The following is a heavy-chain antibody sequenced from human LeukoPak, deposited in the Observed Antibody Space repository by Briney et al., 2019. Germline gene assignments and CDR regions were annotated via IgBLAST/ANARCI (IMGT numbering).Heavy chain of an antibody. CDR1: GGTFSSYA. D-gene: IGHD2-2*01. CDR3: AKNRGGSSFSWHTFDY. CDR2: IIPIFGTA. J-gene: IGHJ4*02. V-gene: IGHV1-69*05. Sequence: SVKVSCKASGGTFSSYAISWVRQAPGQGLEWMGGIIPIFGTANYAQKFQGRVTITTDESTSSAYMELSSLRSEDTAVYYCAKNRGGSSFSWHTFDYWGQGTLVTVSS.